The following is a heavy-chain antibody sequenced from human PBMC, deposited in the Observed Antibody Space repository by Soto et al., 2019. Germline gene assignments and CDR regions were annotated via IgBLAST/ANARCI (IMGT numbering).Heavy chain of an antibody. Sequence: GGSLRLSCTVSGVTFSNYAMNWVRRAPGKGLEWVSSLSGSGGTTYYADSVKGRFIISRDNSKNTLYLLMNSLRAEDTAVYYCARIVPYSSSLEFDYWGQGTLVTVSS. CDR3: ARIVPYSSSLEFDY. J-gene: IGHJ4*02. V-gene: IGHV3-23*01. CDR1: GVTFSNYA. D-gene: IGHD6-6*01. CDR2: LSGSGGTT.